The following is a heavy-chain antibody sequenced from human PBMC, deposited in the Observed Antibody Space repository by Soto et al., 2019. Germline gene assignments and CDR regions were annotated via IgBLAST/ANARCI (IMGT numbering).Heavy chain of an antibody. V-gene: IGHV4-39*01. CDR3: ASPKIAFYNWFDP. J-gene: IGHJ5*02. D-gene: IGHD3-3*02. CDR2: IYYSGST. CDR1: GGSISSGDYY. Sequence: PSETLSLTCTVSGGSISSGDYYWSWIRQPPGRGLEWIGSIYYSGSTYYNPSLKSRVTISVDTSKNQFSLKLSSVTAADTAVYYCASPKIAFYNWFDPRGQGTLVTVSS.